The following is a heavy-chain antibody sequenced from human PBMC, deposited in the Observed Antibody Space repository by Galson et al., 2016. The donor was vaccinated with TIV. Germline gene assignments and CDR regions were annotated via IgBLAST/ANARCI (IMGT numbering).Heavy chain of an antibody. Sequence: SLRLSCAASGLSVSINYMTWVRQAPGKGLEWVSLISDGGNTYYPASVKGRFTISRDNSKNTLYLQRNRLSVEDTAVYYWSRDRVVYATYYYYYYGMDVWGQGTAVTVSS. J-gene: IGHJ6*02. CDR2: ISDGGNT. CDR1: GLSVSINY. CDR3: SRDRVVYATYYYYYYGMDV. V-gene: IGHV3-66*02. D-gene: IGHD2-8*02.